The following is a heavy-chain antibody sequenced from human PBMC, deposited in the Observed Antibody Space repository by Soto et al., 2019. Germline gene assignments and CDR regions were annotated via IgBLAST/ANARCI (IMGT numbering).Heavy chain of an antibody. Sequence: SLRLSCAASGFTFCDYAIHWCRQFPFKGLEWVSGINWNSGSIGYADSVKGRFAISRDNAKNSLHLQMNSLRAEDTAVYYCAKAGGYCSSTSCYSWFDPWGQGTLVTVSS. J-gene: IGHJ5*02. CDR3: AKAGGYCSSTSCYSWFDP. CDR1: GFTFCDYA. V-gene: IGHV3-9*01. CDR2: INWNSGSI. D-gene: IGHD2-2*02.